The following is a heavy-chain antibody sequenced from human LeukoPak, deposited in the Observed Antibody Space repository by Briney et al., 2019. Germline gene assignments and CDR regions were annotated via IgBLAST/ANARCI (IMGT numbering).Heavy chain of an antibody. CDR3: ARGYCSGGSCYSGGIFDY. D-gene: IGHD2-15*01. V-gene: IGHV4-34*01. CDR2: INHSGST. Sequence: SETLSLTCVVYGGSFSGYYWSWIRQPPGKGLEWIGEINHSGSTNYNPSLKSRVTISVDTSKNQFSLKLSSVTAADTAVYYCARGYCSGGSCYSGGIFDYWGQGTLVTVSS. J-gene: IGHJ4*02. CDR1: GGSFSGYY.